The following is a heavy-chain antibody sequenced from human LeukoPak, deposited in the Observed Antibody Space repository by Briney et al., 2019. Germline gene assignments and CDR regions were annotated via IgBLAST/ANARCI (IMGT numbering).Heavy chain of an antibody. Sequence: GGSLILSCAASRFTFSSYGMHWVRQAPGKGLEWVVVIWYEGSNKYYADSVKGRFTISRDNSKNTLYLQMNSLRAEDTAVYYCERDLTGTETLIFDYWGQGTLVTVSS. CDR3: ERDLTGTETLIFDY. D-gene: IGHD1-7*01. V-gene: IGHV3-33*01. J-gene: IGHJ4*02. CDR2: IWYEGSNK. CDR1: RFTFSSYG.